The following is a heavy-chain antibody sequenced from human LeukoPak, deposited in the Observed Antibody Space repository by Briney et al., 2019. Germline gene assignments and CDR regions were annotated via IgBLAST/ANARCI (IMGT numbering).Heavy chain of an antibody. V-gene: IGHV3-74*01. CDR1: GFTFSSYW. CDR2: INSDGSST. Sequence: GGSLRLSCAASGFTFSSYWMHWVRQAPGKGLVWVSRINSDGSSTSYADSVKGRFTISRDNAKNTLYLRMNSLRAEDTAVYYCARGGYSSGSDYWGQGTLVTVSS. J-gene: IGHJ4*02. D-gene: IGHD6-19*01. CDR3: ARGGYSSGSDY.